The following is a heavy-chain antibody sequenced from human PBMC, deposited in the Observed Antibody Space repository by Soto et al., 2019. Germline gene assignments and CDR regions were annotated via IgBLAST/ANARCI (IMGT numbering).Heavy chain of an antibody. CDR1: GYTFTSYD. V-gene: IGHV1-8*01. CDR2: MNPNSGNT. J-gene: IGHJ3*02. D-gene: IGHD3-22*01. Sequence: ASVKVSCKASGYTFTSYDINWVRQATGQGLEWMGWMNPNSGNTGYAQKFQGRVTMTRNTSISTAYMELSSLRSEDTAVYYCARRISITMMGTSPPAFDIWGQGTMVTVSS. CDR3: ARRISITMMGTSPPAFDI.